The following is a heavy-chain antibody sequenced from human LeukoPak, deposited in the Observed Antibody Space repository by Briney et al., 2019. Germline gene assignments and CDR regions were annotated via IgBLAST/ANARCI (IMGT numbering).Heavy chain of an antibody. CDR2: ISDSGGAI. CDR3: ARLGSAAFTDY. V-gene: IGHV3-23*01. J-gene: IGHJ4*02. CDR1: GFTFSTYA. Sequence: GGSLRLSCAASGFTFSTYALNWVRQAPGKGLEWVSAISDSGGAIYYADSVKGRFTMSRDNSKNSLFLQMNSLRADDTAVYYCARLGSAAFTDYWGQGTLVTVSS. D-gene: IGHD3-3*02.